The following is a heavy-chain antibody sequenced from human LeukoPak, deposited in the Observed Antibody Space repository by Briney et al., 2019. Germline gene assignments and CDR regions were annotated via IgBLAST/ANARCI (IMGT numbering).Heavy chain of an antibody. CDR2: ISAYNGNT. CDR1: GYTFTSYG. CDR3: ARGQTPSGIVGATSAFDI. V-gene: IGHV1-18*01. J-gene: IGHJ3*02. Sequence: GASVKVSCKASGYTFTSYGISWVRQAPGQGLEWMGWISAYNGNTNYAQKLQGRVTMTTDTSTSTAYMELRGLRSDDTAVYYCARGQTPSGIVGATSAFDIWGQGTMVTVSS. D-gene: IGHD1-26*01.